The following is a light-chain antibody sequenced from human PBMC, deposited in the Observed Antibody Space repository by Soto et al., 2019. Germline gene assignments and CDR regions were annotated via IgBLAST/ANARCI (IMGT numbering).Light chain of an antibody. J-gene: IGKJ3*01. V-gene: IGKV2-28*01. Sequence: DIVMTQSPLSLPVTPGEPASISCTSSQSLLYIDGYNYLDWYLQKPGQPPKLLIYSASNRASGVPARFSGSGSGTDFTLKISRVEAEYVGVYFCMQARQTPFTFGPGTTVDIK. CDR1: QSLLYIDGYNY. CDR3: MQARQTPFT. CDR2: SAS.